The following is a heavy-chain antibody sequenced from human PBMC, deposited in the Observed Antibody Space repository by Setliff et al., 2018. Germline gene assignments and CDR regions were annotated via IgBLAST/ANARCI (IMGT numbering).Heavy chain of an antibody. V-gene: IGHV4-39*06. Sequence: NPSETLSLTCSVSDGSMISGSYYWGWIRQPPGKGLEWIGSVYYSGTTYYNPSLKSRLTMSVDTSKNQFTLKVISVTAADTAVYYCARLSCSSNSCPFDFWVQGTLVTVSS. D-gene: IGHD2-2*01. CDR2: VYYSGTT. CDR3: ARLSCSSNSCPFDF. CDR1: DGSMISGSYY. J-gene: IGHJ4*02.